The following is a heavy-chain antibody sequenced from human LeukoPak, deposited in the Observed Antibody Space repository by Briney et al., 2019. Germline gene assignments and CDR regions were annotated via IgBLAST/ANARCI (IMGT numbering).Heavy chain of an antibody. V-gene: IGHV1-18*01. D-gene: IGHD3-10*01. CDR2: ISAYNGNT. Sequence: GASVKVSCKASGYTFTSYGISWVRQAPGQGLERMGWISAYNGNTNYAQKLQDRVTMTTDTSTSTAYMELRSLRSDDTAVYYCARRVRGVIKGIYYYYYTDVWGKGTTVTISS. CDR3: ARRVRGVIKGIYYYYYTDV. J-gene: IGHJ6*03. CDR1: GYTFTSYG.